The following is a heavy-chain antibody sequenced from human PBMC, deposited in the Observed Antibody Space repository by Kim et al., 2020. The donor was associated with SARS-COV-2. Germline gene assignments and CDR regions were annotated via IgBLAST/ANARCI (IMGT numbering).Heavy chain of an antibody. D-gene: IGHD2-2*01. Sequence: GGSLRLSCAASGFIFSDYYIDWVRQAPGKGLEWIGRARNKVGGYTPEYAASVKGRFIISRDDSKNSVFLQMNSLKTEDTAVYYCARAEYCSTTRCPNDAFDIWGQGTAVAVSS. CDR3: ARAEYCSTTRCPNDAFDI. J-gene: IGHJ3*02. V-gene: IGHV3-72*01. CDR2: ARNKVGGYTP. CDR1: GFIFSDYY.